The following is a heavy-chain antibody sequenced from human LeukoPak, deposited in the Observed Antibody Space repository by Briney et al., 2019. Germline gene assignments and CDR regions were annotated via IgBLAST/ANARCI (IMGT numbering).Heavy chain of an antibody. V-gene: IGHV4-39*07. CDR3: ASSSIAAPRVYYFDY. Sequence: SETLSLTCTVSGDSISSSDYYWGWIRQPPGKGLEWIGSIYYSGHTYYNPSFKSRVTISLDTSTNQFSLRVSSVTAADTAVYYCASSSIAAPRVYYFDYWGQGTLVTVSS. CDR2: IYYSGHT. D-gene: IGHD6-6*01. J-gene: IGHJ4*02. CDR1: GDSISSSDYY.